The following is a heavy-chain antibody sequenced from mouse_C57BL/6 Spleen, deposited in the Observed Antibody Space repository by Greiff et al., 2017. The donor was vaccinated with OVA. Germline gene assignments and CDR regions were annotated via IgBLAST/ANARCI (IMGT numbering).Heavy chain of an antibody. CDR2: IDPENGDT. CDR1: GFNIKDDY. J-gene: IGHJ3*01. CDR3: SYYFAD. V-gene: IGHV14-4*01. D-gene: IGHD1-1*01. Sequence: EVKLMESGAELVRPGASVKLSCTASGFNIKDDYMHWVKQRPEQGLEWIGWIDPENGDTEYASKFQGKATITADTSSNTAYLQLSSLTSEDTAVYYCSYYFADWGQGTLVTVSA.